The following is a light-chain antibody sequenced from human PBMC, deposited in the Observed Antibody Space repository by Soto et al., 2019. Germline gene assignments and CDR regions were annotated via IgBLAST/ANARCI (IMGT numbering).Light chain of an antibody. Sequence: EIVLTQSPATLSLSPGERATLSCRASQSVSSYIAWYQQKPGQAPRLLIYDASDRATGIPARFSGSGSGTDFTLTTSSLEPEDFAVYYCQQRSNWPITFGQGTRLEIK. CDR2: DAS. CDR1: QSVSSY. CDR3: QQRSNWPIT. J-gene: IGKJ5*01. V-gene: IGKV3-11*01.